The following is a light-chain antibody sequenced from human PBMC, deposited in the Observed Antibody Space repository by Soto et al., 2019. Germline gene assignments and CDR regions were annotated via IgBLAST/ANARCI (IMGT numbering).Light chain of an antibody. V-gene: IGKV1-5*01. CDR2: DAS. CDR3: QQYNSYPLT. J-gene: IGKJ4*01. CDR1: QSISSW. Sequence: DIQMTQSPSSVSASVGDRLTITFRASQSISSWLAWYQQKPGKAPKLLIYDASSLESGVPSRFSGSGSGTEFTLTISSLQPDDFATYYCQQYNSYPLTFGGGTKVDTK.